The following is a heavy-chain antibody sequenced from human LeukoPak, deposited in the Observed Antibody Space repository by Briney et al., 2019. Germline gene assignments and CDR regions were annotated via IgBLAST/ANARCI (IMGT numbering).Heavy chain of an antibody. CDR1: GGSISSSSYY. J-gene: IGHJ1*01. CDR2: IYYSGST. V-gene: IGHV4-39*07. D-gene: IGHD4-17*01. Sequence: SETLSLTCTVSGGSISSSSYYWGWIRQPPGKGLEWIGSIYYSGSTYYNPSLKSRVTISVDTSKNQFSLKLSSVTAADTAVYYCARGSTTVTTYGTRSEYFQHWGQGTLVTVSS. CDR3: ARGSTTVTTYGTRSEYFQH.